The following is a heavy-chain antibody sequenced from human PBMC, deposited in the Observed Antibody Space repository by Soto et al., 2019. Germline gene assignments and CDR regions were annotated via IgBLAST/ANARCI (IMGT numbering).Heavy chain of an antibody. CDR2: ISAYNGNT. CDR3: ARWDHDYGYMDV. D-gene: IGHD4-17*01. Sequence: ASVKVSCKASGDSFTSYGVSWVRQAPGQGLEWMGWISAYNGNTNYAQKLQGRVTMTTDTSTSTAYMELRSLRSDDTAVYYCARWDHDYGYMDVWGLGTTVTVSS. V-gene: IGHV1-18*01. J-gene: IGHJ6*03. CDR1: GDSFTSYG.